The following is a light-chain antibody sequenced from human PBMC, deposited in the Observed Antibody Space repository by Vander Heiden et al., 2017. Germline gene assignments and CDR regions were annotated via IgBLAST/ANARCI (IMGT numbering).Light chain of an antibody. CDR2: AAS. J-gene: IGKJ1*01. V-gene: IGKV3-15*01. CDR3: QQDDNWPQT. Sequence: EMVMTQSPATLSVSPGERATLSCRASQSVSSNLAWYQQKPGQAPRLLIYAASTRATGIPARFSGSGPGTDFTLTISSLQSEDFAVYYCQQDDNWPQTFGQGTKVEIK. CDR1: QSVSSN.